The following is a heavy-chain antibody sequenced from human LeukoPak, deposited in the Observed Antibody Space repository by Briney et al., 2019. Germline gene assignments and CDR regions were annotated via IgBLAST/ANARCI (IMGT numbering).Heavy chain of an antibody. D-gene: IGHD3-22*01. J-gene: IGHJ3*02. CDR3: ARVPPYYYDSRGYPFLGLNAFDI. V-gene: IGHV1-18*01. CDR2: ISAYNGNT. Sequence: ASVKVSCKASGYTFTNYGISWVRQAPGQGLEWMGWISAYNGNTNNAQKFQGRVTMTTDTSTSTAYMELRSLRSDDTAVYYCARVPPYYYDSRGYPFLGLNAFDIWGQGTMVTVSS. CDR1: GYTFTNYG.